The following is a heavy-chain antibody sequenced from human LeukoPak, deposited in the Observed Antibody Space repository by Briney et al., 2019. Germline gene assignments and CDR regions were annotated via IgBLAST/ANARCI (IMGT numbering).Heavy chain of an antibody. CDR2: IYYSGGT. D-gene: IGHD3-22*01. Sequence: SETLSLTCTVSGGSISGYFWSWIRQPPGKGREGIGYIYYSGGTDYNPSLKSRVPISVDTSKNQSPLQLRSVTAADTAVYYCARHERNGGYYDYWGQGTLVTVSS. CDR3: ARHERNGGYYDY. V-gene: IGHV4-59*08. CDR1: GGSISGYF. J-gene: IGHJ4*02.